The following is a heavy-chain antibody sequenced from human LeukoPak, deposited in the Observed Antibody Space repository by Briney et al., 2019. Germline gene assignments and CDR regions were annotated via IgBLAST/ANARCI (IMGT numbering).Heavy chain of an antibody. CDR1: GYTFTSYY. J-gene: IGHJ6*02. Sequence: ASVKVSCKASGYTFTSYYMHWVRQAPGQGLEWMGIINPSGGSTSYAQKFQGRVTMTRDTSTSTVYMELSSLRSEDTAVYYCARDRTGTYYYGSGSYNSGGYYYYGMDVWGQGTTVIVSS. CDR2: INPSGGST. V-gene: IGHV1-46*01. CDR3: ARDRTGTYYYGSGSYNSGGYYYYGMDV. D-gene: IGHD3-10*01.